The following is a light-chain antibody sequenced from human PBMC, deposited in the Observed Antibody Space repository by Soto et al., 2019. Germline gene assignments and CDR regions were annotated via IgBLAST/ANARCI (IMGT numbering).Light chain of an antibody. V-gene: IGKV3-15*01. CDR1: QNVSSN. CDR2: GTS. CDR3: QQYNNWPQT. Sequence: EIVMTQSPATLSASPGERATLSCRASQNVSSNLAWYQQKPGQAPRLLIYGTSTRATGIPARFSGSGSGTEFTLTISSLQSEDFAVYYCQQYNNWPQTFGQGTKVEIK. J-gene: IGKJ1*01.